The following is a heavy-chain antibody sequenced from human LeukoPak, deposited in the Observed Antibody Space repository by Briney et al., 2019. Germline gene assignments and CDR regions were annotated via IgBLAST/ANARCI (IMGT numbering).Heavy chain of an antibody. CDR2: IYYSGST. CDR3: AVTFFEGWYFDY. V-gene: IGHV4-31*03. J-gene: IGHJ4*02. Sequence: PSETLSLTCTVSGGSISSGGYYWSWIRQHPGKGLEWIGYIYYSGSTYYNPSLKSRVTISVDTSKNQFSLKLSSVTAADTAVYYCAVTFFEGWYFDYWGQGTLVTVSS. D-gene: IGHD2-15*01. CDR1: GGSISSGGYY.